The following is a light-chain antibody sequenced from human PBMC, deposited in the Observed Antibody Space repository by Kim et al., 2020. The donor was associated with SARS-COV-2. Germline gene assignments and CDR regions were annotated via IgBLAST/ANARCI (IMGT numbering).Light chain of an antibody. V-gene: IGKV3-20*01. CDR2: GVS. Sequence: VSPGQRATPPCRASQSVSSGFLAWYQQRPGQAPRLLIHGVSSRAAGIPDRFSGSGSGTDFTLTISRLEPEDFAVYYCQQYGSSRTFGQGTKVDIK. CDR1: QSVSSGF. J-gene: IGKJ1*01. CDR3: QQYGSSRT.